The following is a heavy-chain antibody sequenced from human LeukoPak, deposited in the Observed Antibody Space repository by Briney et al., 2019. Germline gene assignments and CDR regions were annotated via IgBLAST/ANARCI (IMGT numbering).Heavy chain of an antibody. J-gene: IGHJ4*02. CDR2: IYYSGTT. Sequence: SETLSLTCTVSGGSISSYYWSWIRHAPGEGLEWIGIIYYSGTTNYSPSLKSRVTISVDTSKNQFSLKLTSVTAADTAVYYCARHGILGSITYPLDFWGQGTLVTVSS. CDR3: ARHGILGSITYPLDF. D-gene: IGHD3-16*01. V-gene: IGHV4-59*08. CDR1: GGSISSYY.